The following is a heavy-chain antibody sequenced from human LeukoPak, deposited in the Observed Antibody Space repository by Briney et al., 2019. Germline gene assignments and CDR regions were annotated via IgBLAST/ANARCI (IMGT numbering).Heavy chain of an antibody. V-gene: IGHV1-2*02. Sequence: GASVKVSCKASGYTFTAYSMHWVRQAPGQGLEWMGWINTKSGGTNYAQKFQGRVTMTRDTSITTAYMELSRLSSDDTAVYYCARVVDYYDSSCNYWGQGTLVTVSS. CDR3: ARVVDYYDSSCNY. D-gene: IGHD3-22*01. J-gene: IGHJ4*02. CDR2: INTKSGGT. CDR1: GYTFTAYS.